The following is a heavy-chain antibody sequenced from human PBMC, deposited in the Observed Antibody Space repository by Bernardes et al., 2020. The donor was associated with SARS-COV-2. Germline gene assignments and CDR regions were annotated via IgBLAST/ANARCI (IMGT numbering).Heavy chain of an antibody. V-gene: IGHV1-2*02. J-gene: IGHJ4*02. CDR3: ARDYVEYGSGTYYY. Sequence: ASVKVSCKTSGYTFSGFFIHWIRQAPGQGLEWMGWINPKSGGTKYAQRFQGRVSMTRDTSITTIYMELSGLRSDDTAVYYCARDYVEYGSGTYYYWGQGTLVTVPS. CDR1: GYTFSGFF. D-gene: IGHD3-10*01. CDR2: INPKSGGT.